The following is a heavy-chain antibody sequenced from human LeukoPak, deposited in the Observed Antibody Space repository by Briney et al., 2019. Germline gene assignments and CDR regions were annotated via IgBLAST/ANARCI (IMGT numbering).Heavy chain of an antibody. D-gene: IGHD3-3*01. CDR3: ARGWSGYYSSFDY. Sequence: GGSLRLSCAASGFTFSSYGMHWVRQAPGKGLEWVAVIWYDGNNKYYADSVKGRFTISRDNSKNTLYLQMNSLRAEDTAVYYCARGWSGYYSSFDYWGQGTLVTVSS. CDR1: GFTFSSYG. J-gene: IGHJ4*02. CDR2: IWYDGNNK. V-gene: IGHV3-33*01.